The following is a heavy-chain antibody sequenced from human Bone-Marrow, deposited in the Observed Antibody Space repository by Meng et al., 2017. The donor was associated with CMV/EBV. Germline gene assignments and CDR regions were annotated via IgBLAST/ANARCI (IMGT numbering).Heavy chain of an antibody. CDR2: ISGSGGST. J-gene: IGHJ5*01. V-gene: IGHV3-23*01. CDR1: GFTFSNAW. CDR3: AREAPIVGAYDS. Sequence: GESLKISCAASGFTFSNAWMNWVRQAPGKGLEWVSAISGSGGSTYYADSVKGRFTISRDNSKNTLYLQMNSLRAEDTAVYYCAREAPIVGAYDSWGQGTLVTVSS. D-gene: IGHD1-26*01.